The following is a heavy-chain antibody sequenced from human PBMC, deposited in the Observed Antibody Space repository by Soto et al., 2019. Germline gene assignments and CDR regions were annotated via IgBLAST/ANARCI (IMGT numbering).Heavy chain of an antibody. J-gene: IGHJ4*02. CDR1: GLTVSSNY. D-gene: IGHD6-19*01. Sequence: GGSLRLSCAASGLTVSSNYMSWVRQAPGKGPEWVSILYSGGNTYYADSVKGRFTISRDNSKNTVFLQMNSLRAEDTAVYYCARVGTHSSGWTPFDYWGQGTLVTVSS. V-gene: IGHV3-53*01. CDR2: LYSGGNT. CDR3: ARVGTHSSGWTPFDY.